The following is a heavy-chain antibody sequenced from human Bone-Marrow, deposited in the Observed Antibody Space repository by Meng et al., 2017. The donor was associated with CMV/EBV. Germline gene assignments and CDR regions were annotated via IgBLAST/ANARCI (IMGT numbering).Heavy chain of an antibody. CDR1: GFTFSDYY. CDR2: IYSGGST. V-gene: IGHV3-53*01. J-gene: IGHJ6*02. D-gene: IGHD3-16*01. Sequence: GESLKISCAASGFTFSDYYMSWIRQAPGKGLEWVSVIYSGGSTYYADSVKGRFTISRDNSKNTLYLQMNSLRAEDTAVYYCAGADGGSLSWYYGMDVWGQGTTVTVYS. CDR3: AGADGGSLSWYYGMDV.